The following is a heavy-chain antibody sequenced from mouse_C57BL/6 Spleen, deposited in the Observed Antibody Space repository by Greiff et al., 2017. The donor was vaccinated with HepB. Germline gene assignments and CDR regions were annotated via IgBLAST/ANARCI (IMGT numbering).Heavy chain of an antibody. D-gene: IGHD1-1*01. J-gene: IGHJ1*03. CDR1: GFTFSSYA. Sequence: EVQLVESGGGLVKPGGSLKLSCAASGFTFSSYAMSWVRQTPEKRLEWVATISDGGSYTYYPDNVKGRFTISRDNAKNNLYLQMSHLKSEDTAMYYCARSRGSSPWYFDVWGTGTTVTVSS. CDR3: ARSRGSSPWYFDV. CDR2: ISDGGSYT. V-gene: IGHV5-4*01.